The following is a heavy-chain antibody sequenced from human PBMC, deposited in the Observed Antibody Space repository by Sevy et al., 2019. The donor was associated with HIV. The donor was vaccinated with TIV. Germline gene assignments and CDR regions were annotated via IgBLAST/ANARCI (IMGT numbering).Heavy chain of an antibody. CDR2: ISSSSTYI. J-gene: IGHJ4*02. D-gene: IGHD6-19*01. CDR1: GFTFSGYS. CDR3: ARDSGGNGWTDS. Sequence: GGSLRLSCAASGFTFSGYSMNWVRQAPGKGLEWVSSISSSSTYIYYADSVKGRFTISRDNAKKSLYLQMNSLRAEDTAVYYCARDSGGNGWTDSWGQGTLVTVSS. V-gene: IGHV3-21*01.